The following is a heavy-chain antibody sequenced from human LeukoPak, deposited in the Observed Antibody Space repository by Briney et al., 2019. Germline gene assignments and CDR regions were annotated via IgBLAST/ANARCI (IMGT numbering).Heavy chain of an antibody. CDR2: IIPIFGTA. D-gene: IGHD3-10*01. J-gene: IGHJ5*02. CDR1: GGTFSIYA. Sequence: ASVKVSFRASGGTFSIYAISWVRQAPGQGLEWMGGIIPIFGTANYAQKFQGRVTITADESTSTAYMELSSLRSEDTAVYYCARRNYYGSGSYNWFDPWGQGTLVTVSS. V-gene: IGHV1-69*13. CDR3: ARRNYYGSGSYNWFDP.